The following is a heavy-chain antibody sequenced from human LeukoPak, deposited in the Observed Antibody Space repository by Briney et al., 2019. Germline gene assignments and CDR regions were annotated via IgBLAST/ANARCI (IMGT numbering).Heavy chain of an antibody. CDR3: ARAPYGDYLYDAFDI. V-gene: IGHV1-69*13. J-gene: IGHJ3*02. CDR2: IIPIFGTA. CDR1: GGTFSSYA. Sequence: SVKVSCKASGGTFSSYAISWVRQAPGQGLEWMGGIIPIFGTANYAQKFQGRVTITADESTSAAYMELSSLRSEDTAVYYCARAPYGDYLYDAFDIWGQGTMVTVSS. D-gene: IGHD4-17*01.